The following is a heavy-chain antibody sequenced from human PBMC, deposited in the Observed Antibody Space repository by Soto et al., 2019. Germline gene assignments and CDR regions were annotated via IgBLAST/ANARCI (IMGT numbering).Heavy chain of an antibody. V-gene: IGHV3-21*01. Sequence: EVQLVESGGGLVKPGGSLRLSCAASGFTFSSYSMNWVRQAPGKGLEWVSSISSSSSYIYYADSVKGRFTISRDNAKNSLYLQMNSLRAEDTVVYYCARDPPLWFAGYAFDIWGQGTMVTVSS. D-gene: IGHD3-10*01. CDR3: ARDPPLWFAGYAFDI. J-gene: IGHJ3*02. CDR1: GFTFSSYS. CDR2: ISSSSSYI.